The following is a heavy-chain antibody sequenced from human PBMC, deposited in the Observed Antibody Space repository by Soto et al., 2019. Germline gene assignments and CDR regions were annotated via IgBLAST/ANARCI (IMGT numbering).Heavy chain of an antibody. D-gene: IGHD1-1*01. J-gene: IGHJ4*02. CDR1: GGSISSYY. CDR2: IYYSGST. V-gene: IGHV4-59*08. Sequence: QVQLQESGPGLVKPSETLSLTCTVSGGSISSYYWSWIRQPPGKGLEWIGYIYYSGSTNYNPSLKSPVPISVDTSKNQFSLKLSSVTAADTAVYYCARRYGYSFDYWGQGTLVTVSS. CDR3: ARRYGYSFDY.